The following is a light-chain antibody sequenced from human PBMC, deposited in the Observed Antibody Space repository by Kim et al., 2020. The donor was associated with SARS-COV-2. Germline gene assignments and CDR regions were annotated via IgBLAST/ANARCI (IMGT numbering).Light chain of an antibody. Sequence: ASVGDTVAISCRASQGINSNLAWYQHRPGKAPNLLIYGAFTLHSGVPSRFSGSGSGTDFTLTITSLQPEDFATYHCQQHHSFPLTFGGGTKVDIK. CDR2: GAF. V-gene: IGKV1-9*01. CDR3: QQHHSFPLT. CDR1: QGINSN. J-gene: IGKJ4*01.